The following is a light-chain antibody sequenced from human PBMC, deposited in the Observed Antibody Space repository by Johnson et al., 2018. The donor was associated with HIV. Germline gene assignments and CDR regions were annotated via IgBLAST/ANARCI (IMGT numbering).Light chain of an antibody. Sequence: QSVLTQPPSVSAAPGQKVTISCSGSSSNIGNNDVSWYQQLPGTAPKLLIYESNKRPSGIPDRFSGSESGTSATLGITGLQTGDEADYYCGTWDSSLSAHYVFGTGTKVTVL. V-gene: IGLV1-51*02. CDR1: SSNIGNND. CDR2: ESN. CDR3: GTWDSSLSAHYV. J-gene: IGLJ1*01.